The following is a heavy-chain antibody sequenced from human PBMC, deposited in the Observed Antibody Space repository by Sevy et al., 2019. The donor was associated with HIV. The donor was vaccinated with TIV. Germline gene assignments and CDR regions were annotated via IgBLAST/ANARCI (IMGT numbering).Heavy chain of an antibody. V-gene: IGHV3-9*01. CDR3: AKDTYDVSSGYFDA. J-gene: IGHJ4*02. Sequence: GGSRRLSCAASGFTFEDYAWHWVRQVPGKGLEWDPGIIWNSGRIVHADSVKGRFTISRDNAKNSLYLQINSLRDEDTAFYYSAKDTYDVSSGYFDAWGQGTLVNVSS. CDR1: GFTFEDYA. CDR2: IIWNSGRI. D-gene: IGHD3-22*01.